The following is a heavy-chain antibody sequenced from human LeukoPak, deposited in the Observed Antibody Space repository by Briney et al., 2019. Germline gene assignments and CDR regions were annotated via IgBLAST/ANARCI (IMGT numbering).Heavy chain of an antibody. CDR3: ARGLSMDV. CDR1: GFTFTGYS. Sequence: NSGGSLRLSCAASGFTFTGYSMNWIRQPPGKGLEWIGEINHRGSTSYNPSLKSRVTISVDTSKNQFSLNLSSVTAADTAVYYCARGLSMDVWGQGTTVTVSS. V-gene: IGHV4-34*01. J-gene: IGHJ6*02. CDR2: INHRGST. D-gene: IGHD2/OR15-2a*01.